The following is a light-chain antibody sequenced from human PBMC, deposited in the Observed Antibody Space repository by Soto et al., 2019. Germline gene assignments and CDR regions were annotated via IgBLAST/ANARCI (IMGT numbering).Light chain of an antibody. J-gene: IGKJ1*01. CDR1: ESLVYSDGNTY. Sequence: DVVMTQSPLSLPVTLGQPASISCRSSESLVYSDGNTYLNWFQQRPGQSPRRLFYKVSNRDSGVXERFSGXXXXXXXTLXXSRVEAEDVGLYYCMQGIHWPETFGQGTKVDI. CDR3: MQGIHWPET. V-gene: IGKV2-30*01. CDR2: KVS.